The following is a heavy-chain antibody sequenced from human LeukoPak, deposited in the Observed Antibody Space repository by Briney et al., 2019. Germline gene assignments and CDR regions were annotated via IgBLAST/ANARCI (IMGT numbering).Heavy chain of an antibody. CDR2: IYPDDSNT. V-gene: IGHV5-51*01. Sequence: GESLKISCKGSGYSFSNYWIAWVRQMPGKGLEWMGIIYPDDSNTRYSPSFQGRVTISADKSISIASLQWSSLKASDTAMYYCARTNLWFGELDAFDIWGQGTLVTVSS. D-gene: IGHD3-10*01. J-gene: IGHJ3*02. CDR1: GYSFSNYW. CDR3: ARTNLWFGELDAFDI.